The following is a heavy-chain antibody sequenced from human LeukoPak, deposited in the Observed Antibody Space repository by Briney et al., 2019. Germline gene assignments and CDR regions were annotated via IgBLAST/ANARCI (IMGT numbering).Heavy chain of an antibody. CDR3: AREETYYYDSSGYYFDY. J-gene: IGHJ4*02. Sequence: GASVKVSCKASGGTFSSYAISWVRQAPGQGLEWMGRIIPILGIANYAQKFQGRVTITADKSTSTDYMELSSLRSEDTAVYYCAREETYYYDSSGYYFDYWGQGTLVTVSS. V-gene: IGHV1-69*04. D-gene: IGHD3-22*01. CDR1: GGTFSSYA. CDR2: IIPILGIA.